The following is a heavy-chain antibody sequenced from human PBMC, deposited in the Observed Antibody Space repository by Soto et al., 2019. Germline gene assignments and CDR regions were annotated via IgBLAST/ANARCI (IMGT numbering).Heavy chain of an antibody. Sequence: ASVKVSCKASGYTFTGYYMHWVRQAPGQGLEWMGWINPNSGGTNYAQKFQGWVTMTRDTSISTAYMELSRLRSDDTAVYYCARDSRGWSHYYYYGMDVWGQGTTVTVSS. D-gene: IGHD6-19*01. CDR2: INPNSGGT. J-gene: IGHJ6*02. V-gene: IGHV1-2*04. CDR3: ARDSRGWSHYYYYGMDV. CDR1: GYTFTGYY.